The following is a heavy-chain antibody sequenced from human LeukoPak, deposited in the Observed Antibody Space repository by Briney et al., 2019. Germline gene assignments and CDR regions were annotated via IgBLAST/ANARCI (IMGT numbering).Heavy chain of an antibody. Sequence: GGSLRLSCAASGFTFSSYGMHWVRQAPGKGLEWVAVIWYDGSNKYYADSVKGRFTISRDNSKNTLYLQMNSLRVEDTAVYYCARDLRGQQLLDYWGQGTLVTVSS. D-gene: IGHD6-13*01. V-gene: IGHV3-33*01. CDR1: GFTFSSYG. CDR3: ARDLRGQQLLDY. CDR2: IWYDGSNK. J-gene: IGHJ4*02.